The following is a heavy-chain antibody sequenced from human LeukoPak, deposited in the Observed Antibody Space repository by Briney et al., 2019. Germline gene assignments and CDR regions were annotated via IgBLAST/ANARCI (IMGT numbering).Heavy chain of an antibody. CDR2: IVVGSGNT. V-gene: IGHV1-58*01. CDR1: GFTFTSSA. J-gene: IGHJ4*02. Sequence: SVKVSCKASGFTFTSSAVQWVRQARGQRLEWIGWIVVGSGNTNYAQKFQERVTITRDMSTSTAYMELSSLRSEDTAVYYCAAVRLVEMATIDFDYWGQETLVTVSS. CDR3: AAVRLVEMATIDFDY. D-gene: IGHD5-24*01.